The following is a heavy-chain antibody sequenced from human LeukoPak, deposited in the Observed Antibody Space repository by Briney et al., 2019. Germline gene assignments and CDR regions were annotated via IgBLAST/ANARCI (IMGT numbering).Heavy chain of an antibody. J-gene: IGHJ4*02. CDR2: ISTYSDKT. Sequence: ASVKDSCKASGYTFTSYGISWVRQAPGQGLEWMGWISTYSDKTNYVQRLQGRVTMTTDTSTSTAYMELRSLTSDDTAVDYCARDHCSGGNCNAYYDFWGQGALVTVSS. CDR3: ARDHCSGGNCNAYYDF. D-gene: IGHD2-15*01. CDR1: GYTFTSYG. V-gene: IGHV1-18*01.